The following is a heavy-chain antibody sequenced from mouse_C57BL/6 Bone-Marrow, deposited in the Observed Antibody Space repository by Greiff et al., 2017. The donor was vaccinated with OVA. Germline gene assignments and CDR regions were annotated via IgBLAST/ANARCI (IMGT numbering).Heavy chain of an antibody. Sequence: VQLQQPGAELVIPGASVKLSCKASGYTFTCSWMHWVQQRPGQGLEWIGEIDPSDSYTNYNQKFQGKSTLTVDKSSSTAYMKLSSLTSEDSAVYYCATLYHAMDDWGQGTSVTVSS. CDR3: ATLYHAMDD. V-gene: IGHV1-69*01. CDR2: IDPSDSYT. CDR1: GYTFTCSW. J-gene: IGHJ4*01.